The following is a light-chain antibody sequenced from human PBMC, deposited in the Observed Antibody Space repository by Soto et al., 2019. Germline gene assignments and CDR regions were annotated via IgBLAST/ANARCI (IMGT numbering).Light chain of an antibody. CDR1: SSDVGRYNY. CDR2: EIS. Sequence: QSALTHPASVSGSPGQSITISCTGTSSDVGRYNYVSWYQQYPGKAPKLMIYEISNRPSGVSIRFSGSKSGNTASLTISGLQAEDEADYYCTSYTSSNTYVFGGGTKVTVL. CDR3: TSYTSSNTYV. V-gene: IGLV2-14*01. J-gene: IGLJ1*01.